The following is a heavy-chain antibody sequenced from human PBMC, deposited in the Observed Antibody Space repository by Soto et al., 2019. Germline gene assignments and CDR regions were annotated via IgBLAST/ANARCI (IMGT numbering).Heavy chain of an antibody. J-gene: IGHJ6*02. CDR3: ARREYDFWSGQSLYYYYGMDV. CDR2: IYYSGST. Sequence: PSETLSLTCAVSGGSISSSSYYWGWIRQPPGKGLEWIGSIYYSGSTYYNPSLKSRVTISVDTSKNQFSLKLSSVTAADTAVYYCARREYDFWSGQSLYYYYGMDVWGQGTTVTVSS. D-gene: IGHD3-3*01. V-gene: IGHV4-39*01. CDR1: GGSISSSSYY.